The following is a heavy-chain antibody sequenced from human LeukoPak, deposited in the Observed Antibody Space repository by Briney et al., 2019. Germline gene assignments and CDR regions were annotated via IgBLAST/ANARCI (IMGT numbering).Heavy chain of an antibody. CDR3: ARVSWYYDSSGYLDRVIDY. CDR2: INPSGGST. Sequence: GASVKVSCKASGYTFTSYYMHWVRQAPGQGLEWMGIINPSGGSTSYAQKFQGRVTITADKSTSTAYMELSSLRSEDTAVYYCARVSWYYDSSGYLDRVIDYWGQGTLVTVSS. CDR1: GYTFTSYY. V-gene: IGHV1-46*01. D-gene: IGHD3-22*01. J-gene: IGHJ4*02.